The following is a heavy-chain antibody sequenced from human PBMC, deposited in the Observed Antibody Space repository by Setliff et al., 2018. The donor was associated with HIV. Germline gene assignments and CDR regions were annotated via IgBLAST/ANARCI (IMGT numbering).Heavy chain of an antibody. CDR3: VRRDVSFLFGQFDS. D-gene: IGHD3-10*02. CDR2: IYDGGTT. Sequence: SETQSLTCDVSGYSINNIHYWGWIRQPPGKGLECLGNIYDGGTTYHNPSLKGRVTISIDTSKAQFSLKLISVTAADTAVYYCVRRDVSFLFGQFDSWGQGILVTVSS. J-gene: IGHJ4*02. CDR1: GYSINNIHY. V-gene: IGHV4-38-2*01.